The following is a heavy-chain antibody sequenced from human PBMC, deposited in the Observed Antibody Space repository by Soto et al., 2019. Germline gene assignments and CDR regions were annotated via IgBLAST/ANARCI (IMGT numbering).Heavy chain of an antibody. CDR2: IIPILGIA. D-gene: IGHD3-10*01. Sequence: ASVKVCCKDSGGTFSSYTISWVRPAPGQGLEWMGRIIPILGIANYAQKFQGRVTITADKSTSTAYMELSSLRSEDTAVYYCARDGNPHYYGSGALQGFDPWGQGTLVTVSS. J-gene: IGHJ5*02. V-gene: IGHV1-69*04. CDR3: ARDGNPHYYGSGALQGFDP. CDR1: GGTFSSYT.